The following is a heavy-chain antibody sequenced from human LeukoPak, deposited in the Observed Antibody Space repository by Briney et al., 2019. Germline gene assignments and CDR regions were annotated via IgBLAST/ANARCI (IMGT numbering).Heavy chain of an antibody. CDR1: GFTFSSYS. CDR2: ISSSSSYI. Sequence: PGGSLRLSCAASGFTFSSYSMNWVRQAPGKGLEWVSYISSSSSYIYYADSVKGRFTISRDNAKNSLYLQMNSLRAEDTAVYYCARGTPTTRDFDYWGLGTLVTVSS. V-gene: IGHV3-21*01. CDR3: ARGTPTTRDFDY. D-gene: IGHD4-11*01. J-gene: IGHJ4*02.